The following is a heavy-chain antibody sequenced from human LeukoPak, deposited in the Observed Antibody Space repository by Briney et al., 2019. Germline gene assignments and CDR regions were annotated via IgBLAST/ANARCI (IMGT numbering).Heavy chain of an antibody. CDR3: ARVSGGYSYGPMIFDY. CDR1: GGSFSGYY. CDR2: INHSGST. J-gene: IGHJ4*02. Sequence: SETLSLTCAVYGGSFSGYYWSWIRQPPGKGLEWIGEINHSGSTNYNPSLKSRVTISVDTSKNQFSLKLSSVTAADMAVYYCARVSGGYSYGPMIFDYWGQGTLVTVSS. D-gene: IGHD5-18*01. V-gene: IGHV4-34*01.